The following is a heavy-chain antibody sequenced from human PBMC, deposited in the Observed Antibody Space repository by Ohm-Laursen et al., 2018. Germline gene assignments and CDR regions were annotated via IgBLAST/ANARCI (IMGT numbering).Heavy chain of an antibody. Sequence: SLRLSCAASGFTFSNFWMSWVRQAPGKGLEWVASIKQDGTEKHYVESMQGRFTISRDNAKNSLYLQMNSLRAEDTAVYYCVKDAGGTYDYWGQGTLVTVSS. CDR1: GFTFSNFW. J-gene: IGHJ4*02. CDR3: VKDAGGTYDY. V-gene: IGHV3-7*01. CDR2: IKQDGTEK.